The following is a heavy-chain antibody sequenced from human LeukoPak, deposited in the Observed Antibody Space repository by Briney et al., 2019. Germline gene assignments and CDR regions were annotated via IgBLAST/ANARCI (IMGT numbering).Heavy chain of an antibody. Sequence: GGSLRLSCEASGFTFSSYAMSWVRQAPGKGLEWVSAISGSGGSTYYADSVKGRFTISRDNSKNTLYLQMNSLRAEDTAVYYCANGYYDFWSGYRGYYYYGMDVWGQGTTVTVSS. CDR1: GFTFSSYA. CDR2: ISGSGGST. J-gene: IGHJ6*02. CDR3: ANGYYDFWSGYRGYYYYGMDV. D-gene: IGHD3-3*01. V-gene: IGHV3-23*01.